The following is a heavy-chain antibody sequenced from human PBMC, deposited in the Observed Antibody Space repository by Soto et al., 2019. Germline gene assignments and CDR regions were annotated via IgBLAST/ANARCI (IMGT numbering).Heavy chain of an antibody. J-gene: IGHJ5*02. D-gene: IGHD6-19*01. Sequence: QVTLKESGPVLVKPTETLTLRCTVSGLSITDSEMGVSWIRQPPGQPLEWLAHIDSSGEKSYRTFLKSRLALSKYTSRSQIVLTMPNMDPADTATYYCARRHLAVAVSPWCDPWGQGIPVTVSS. CDR2: IDSSGEK. CDR3: ARRHLAVAVSPWCDP. V-gene: IGHV2-26*01. CDR1: GLSITDSEMG.